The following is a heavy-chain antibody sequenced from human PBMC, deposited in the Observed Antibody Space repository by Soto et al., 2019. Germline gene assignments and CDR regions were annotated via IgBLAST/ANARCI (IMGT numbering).Heavy chain of an antibody. CDR2: IYHSGST. V-gene: IGHV4-4*02. D-gene: IGHD3-3*01. J-gene: IGHJ5*02. Sequence: PLEILSLTCAVSGGSISSSNWWSWVRQPPGKGLEWIGEIYHSGSTNYNPSLKSRVTISVDKSKNQFSLKLSSVTAADTAVYYCARAEGGHYDFWSGIDPWGQGTLVTVSS. CDR1: GGSISSSNW. CDR3: ARAEGGHYDFWSGIDP.